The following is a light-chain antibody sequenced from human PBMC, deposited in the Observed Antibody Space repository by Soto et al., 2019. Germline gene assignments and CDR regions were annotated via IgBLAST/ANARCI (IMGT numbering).Light chain of an antibody. J-gene: IGLJ3*02. V-gene: IGLV2-8*01. Sequence: QSALTQPPSASGSPGQSVTISCTGTSSDVGGYNCVSWYQQHPGKAPKLMVYEVSKRPSGVPDRFSGPKSGNTASLTVSGLQAEDEADYYCSSYAGSNNFVVFGGGTKVTVL. CDR3: SSYAGSNNFVV. CDR1: SSDVGGYNC. CDR2: EVS.